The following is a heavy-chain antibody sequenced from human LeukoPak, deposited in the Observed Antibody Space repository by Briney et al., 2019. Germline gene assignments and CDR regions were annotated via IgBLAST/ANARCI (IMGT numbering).Heavy chain of an antibody. Sequence: GGSLRLSCAASGFTFSSYAMSWVRQAPGKGLEWVSAISGSGGSTYYADSVKGRFTISRDNSKNTPYLQMNSLRAEDTAVYYCAKDLSSSSSVVVVAAKHDYWGQGTLVTVSS. CDR3: AKDLSSSSSVVVVAAKHDY. CDR2: ISGSGGST. CDR1: GFTFSSYA. D-gene: IGHD2-15*01. V-gene: IGHV3-23*01. J-gene: IGHJ4*02.